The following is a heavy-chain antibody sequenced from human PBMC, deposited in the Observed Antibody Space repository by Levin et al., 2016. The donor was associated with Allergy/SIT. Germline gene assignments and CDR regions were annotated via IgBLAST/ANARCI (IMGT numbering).Heavy chain of an antibody. V-gene: IGHV3-30*04. CDR1: GFTFSYYA. Sequence: GESLKISCAASGFTFSYYAMHWGPARVQAKGLEWVAIIKNDGSSKYYTDSVKGRFTISRDNSRNTLYLEMTSLREDDTAVYYCARDAGGSEAREPNWAYNRFDSWGQGARVTVSS. D-gene: IGHD1-14*01. CDR3: ARDAGGSEAREPNWAYNRFDS. CDR2: IKNDGSSK. J-gene: IGHJ5*01.